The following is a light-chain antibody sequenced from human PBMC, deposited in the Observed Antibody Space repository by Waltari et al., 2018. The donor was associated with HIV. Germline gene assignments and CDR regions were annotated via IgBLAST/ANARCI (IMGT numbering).Light chain of an antibody. Sequence: IMTQSPLSLPVTLGQPASISCRSSQSLVYSDGNTYLSWFHQRPGQSPRRLIYKVLNRDSGVPDRFSGSGSGTDFTLKISSVEAEDVGVYYCMQGSYWPLTFGGGTKVEIK. CDR1: QSLVYSDGNTY. J-gene: IGKJ4*01. CDR3: MQGSYWPLT. V-gene: IGKV2-30*01. CDR2: KVL.